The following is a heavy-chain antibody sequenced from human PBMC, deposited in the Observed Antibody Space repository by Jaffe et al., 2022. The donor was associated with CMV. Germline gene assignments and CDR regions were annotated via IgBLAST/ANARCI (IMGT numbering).Heavy chain of an antibody. Sequence: QVQLQESGPGLVKPSETLSLTCTVSGGSISSYYWSWIRQPPGKGLEWIGYIYYSGSTNYNPSLKSRVTISVDTSKNQFSLKLSSVTAADTAVYYCAREGQYYDSSGIRLWGQGTMVTVSS. V-gene: IGHV4-59*01. D-gene: IGHD3-22*01. CDR2: IYYSGST. J-gene: IGHJ3*01. CDR3: AREGQYYDSSGIRL. CDR1: GGSISSYY.